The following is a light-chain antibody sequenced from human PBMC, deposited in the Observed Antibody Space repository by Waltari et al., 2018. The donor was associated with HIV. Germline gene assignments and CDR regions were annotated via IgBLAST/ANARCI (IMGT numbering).Light chain of an antibody. V-gene: IGLV2-23*02. J-gene: IGLJ1*01. CDR1: SSDVGSYNL. CDR3: CSYAGSSYI. Sequence: QSALTPPASVSGSPGQSITLPCTGTSSDVGSYNLVSWYQQPPGKAPKLMIYEVSKRPSGVSDRFSGSKSGNTASLTISGLQAEDEADYYCCSYAGSSYIFGTGTKVTVL. CDR2: EVS.